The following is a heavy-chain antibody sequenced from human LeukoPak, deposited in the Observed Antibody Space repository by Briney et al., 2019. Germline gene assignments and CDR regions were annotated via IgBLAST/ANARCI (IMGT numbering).Heavy chain of an antibody. D-gene: IGHD6-19*01. J-gene: IGHJ5*02. CDR2: IYHSGST. CDR3: ATSPGAQWLVQIWNWFDP. V-gene: IGHV4-30-2*03. Sequence: SQTLSITCAVSGGSISSGGYSWSWIRQPPGKGLEWIGYIYHSGSTYYNPSLKSRVTISVDTSKNQFSLKLSSVTAADTAVYYCATSPGAQWLVQIWNWFDPWGQGTLVTVSS. CDR1: GGSISSGGYS.